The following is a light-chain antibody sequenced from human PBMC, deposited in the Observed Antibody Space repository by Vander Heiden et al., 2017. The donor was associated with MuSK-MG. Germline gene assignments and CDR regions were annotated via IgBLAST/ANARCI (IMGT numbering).Light chain of an antibody. J-gene: IGKJ3*01. CDR3: QHQGT. Sequence: DIQVTQSPSTLAAAVGNRVTITCRASQSISSWLAWYQQKPGKAPKLLIYKASSLESGVPSRFSGSGSGTEFTLPISSLQPDDFATHYCQHQGTFGPGTKVDIK. V-gene: IGKV1-5*03. CDR2: KAS. CDR1: QSISSW.